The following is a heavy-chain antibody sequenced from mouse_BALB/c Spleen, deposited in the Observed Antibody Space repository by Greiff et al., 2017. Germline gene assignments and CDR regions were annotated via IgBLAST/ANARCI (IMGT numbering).Heavy chain of an antibody. Sequence: VQLQQSGAELVRPGALVKLSCKASGFNIKDYYMHWVKQRPEQGLEWIGWIDPENGNTIYDPKFQGKASITADTSSNTAYLQLSSLTSEDTAVYYCARGGMITTRAMDYWGQGTSVTVSS. D-gene: IGHD2-4*01. CDR2: IDPENGNT. V-gene: IGHV14-1*02. CDR1: GFNIKDYY. J-gene: IGHJ4*01. CDR3: ARGGMITTRAMDY.